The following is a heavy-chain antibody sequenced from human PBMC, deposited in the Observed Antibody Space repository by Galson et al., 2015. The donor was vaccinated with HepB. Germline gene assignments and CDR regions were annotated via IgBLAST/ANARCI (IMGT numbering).Heavy chain of an antibody. CDR3: ARTPRGGGYSSSWYGALREHWVDP. Sequence: ETLSLTCTVSGGSISSSSYYWGWIRQPPGKGLEWIGSIYYSGSTYYNPSLKSRVTISVDTSKNQFSLKLSSVTAADTAVYYCARTPRGGGYSSSWYGALREHWVDPWGQGTLVTVSS. CDR2: IYYSGST. CDR1: GGSISSSSYY. V-gene: IGHV4-39*07. D-gene: IGHD6-13*01. J-gene: IGHJ5*02.